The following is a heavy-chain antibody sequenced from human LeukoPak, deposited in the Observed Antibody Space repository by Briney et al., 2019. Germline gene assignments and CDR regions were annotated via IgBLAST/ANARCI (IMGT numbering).Heavy chain of an antibody. CDR1: GYTFTSCY. J-gene: IGHJ3*02. CDR2: INPSGGST. Sequence: ASVKASCKASGYTFTSCYMHWVRQAPGQGLEWMGIINPSGGSTSYAQKFQGRVTMTRDTSTSTVYMELSSLRSEDTAVYYCARVGMGAFDIWGQGTMVTVSS. CDR3: ARVGMGAFDI. D-gene: IGHD1-14*01. V-gene: IGHV1-46*01.